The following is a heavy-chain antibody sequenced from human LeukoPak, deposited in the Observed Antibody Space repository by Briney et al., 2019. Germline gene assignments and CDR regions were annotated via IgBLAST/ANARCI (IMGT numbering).Heavy chain of an antibody. CDR1: GFTFSSFA. Sequence: GGSLRLSCAASGFTFSSFAMTWVRQAPGKGLEWVSGFDGNGPNTYYADSVKGRWTISRDNSRNTLYLEMNSLRPEDTAIYYCAKPRTTGLGWAQFDYWGQGFLVTVSS. J-gene: IGHJ4*02. CDR3: AKPRTTGLGWAQFDY. V-gene: IGHV3-23*01. CDR2: FDGNGPNT. D-gene: IGHD2-8*02.